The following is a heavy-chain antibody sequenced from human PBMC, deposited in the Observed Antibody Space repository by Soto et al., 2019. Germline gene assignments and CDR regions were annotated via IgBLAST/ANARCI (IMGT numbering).Heavy chain of an antibody. CDR2: INTRSSTSTAT. V-gene: IGHV3-48*01. D-gene: IGHD2-21*02. J-gene: IGHJ4*01. Sequence: EVQLVESGGGLVQPGGSLRLSCAASGFTFSNFRMNWVRQAPGKGLEWVSQINTRSSTSTATYYADSVRGRFTISRDDAKNSLYLEMNSLRGDDKAVYYCARQVYSVVTPLDYWGRGTLVTVSS. CDR1: GFTFSNFR. CDR3: ARQVYSVVTPLDY.